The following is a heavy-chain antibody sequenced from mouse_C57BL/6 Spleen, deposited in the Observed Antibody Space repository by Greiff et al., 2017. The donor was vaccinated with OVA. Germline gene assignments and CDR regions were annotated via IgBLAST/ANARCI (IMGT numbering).Heavy chain of an antibody. CDR2: IYPGDGDT. J-gene: IGHJ4*01. Sequence: QVQLQQSGPELVKPGASVKISCKASGYAFSSSWMNWVKQRPGKGLEWIGRIYPGDGDTNYNGKFKGKATLTADKSSSTAYMQLSRLTSEDSAVYVCARDYYGSSYEYYAMDYWGQGTTVTVSS. V-gene: IGHV1-82*01. CDR3: ARDYYGSSYEYYAMDY. CDR1: GYAFSSSW. D-gene: IGHD1-1*01.